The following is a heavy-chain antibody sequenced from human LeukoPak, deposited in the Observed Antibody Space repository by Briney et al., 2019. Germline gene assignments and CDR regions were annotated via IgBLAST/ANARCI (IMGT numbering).Heavy chain of an antibody. J-gene: IGHJ4*02. V-gene: IGHV3-30*04. CDR3: ASGRVAVASPSLDY. Sequence: GGSLRLSCAASGFTFSSYAMHWVRQAPGKGLEWVAVISYDGSNKYYADSVKGRFTISRDNSKNTLYLQMNSLRAEDTAVYYCASGRVAVASPSLDYWGQGTLVTVSS. D-gene: IGHD6-19*01. CDR2: ISYDGSNK. CDR1: GFTFSSYA.